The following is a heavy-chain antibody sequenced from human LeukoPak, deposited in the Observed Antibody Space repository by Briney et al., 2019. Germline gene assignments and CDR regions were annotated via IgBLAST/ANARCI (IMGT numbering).Heavy chain of an antibody. CDR3: ARGVRGYCSGGSCDLYYFDY. Sequence: GRSLRLSCAASGFTFSSYGMHWVRQAPGKGLEWVAVISYDGSNKYYADSVKGRFTISRDNSKNTLYLQMNSLRAEDTAVYYCARGVRGYCSGGSCDLYYFDYWGQGTLVTVSS. CDR1: GFTFSSYG. D-gene: IGHD2-15*01. CDR2: ISYDGSNK. V-gene: IGHV3-30*03. J-gene: IGHJ4*02.